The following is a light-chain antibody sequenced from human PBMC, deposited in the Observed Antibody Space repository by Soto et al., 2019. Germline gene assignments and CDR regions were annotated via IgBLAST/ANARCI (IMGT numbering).Light chain of an antibody. Sequence: DIQMTQSPSTLSASVGDRVTITCPASQSISSWLAWYQQKPGKAPKLLIYKASTLQSGMPSRFSGSGSGTEFTLASSSLQPDDFATYYCQQYNDNRTFGQGTKVEIK. CDR1: QSISSW. CDR2: KAS. J-gene: IGKJ1*01. V-gene: IGKV1-5*03. CDR3: QQYNDNRT.